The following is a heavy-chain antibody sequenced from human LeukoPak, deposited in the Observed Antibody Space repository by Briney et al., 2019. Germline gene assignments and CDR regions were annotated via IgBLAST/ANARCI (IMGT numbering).Heavy chain of an antibody. CDR1: GFTFSSYA. V-gene: IGHV3-23*01. J-gene: IGHJ4*02. Sequence: PGGSLRLSCAASGFTFSSYAMSWVRQAPGEGLEWVSAISGSGGSTYYADSVKGRFTISRDNSKNTLYLQMNSLRAEDTAVYYCAKVGEYYYDSSGYNYFDYWGQGTLVTVSS. CDR3: AKVGEYYYDSSGYNYFDY. D-gene: IGHD3-22*01. CDR2: ISGSGGST.